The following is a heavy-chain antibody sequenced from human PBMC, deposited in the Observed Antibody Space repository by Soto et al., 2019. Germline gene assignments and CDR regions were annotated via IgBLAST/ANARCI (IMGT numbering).Heavy chain of an antibody. CDR2: ISPYNNDT. J-gene: IGHJ4*02. D-gene: IGHD4-17*01. V-gene: IGHV1-18*04. CDR3: AKDLRGLRSAYFGSQYFDS. CDR1: GYTFTRDG. Sequence: QGQLVQSGPEVKKPGASVKVSCRTSGYTFTRDGISWVRQAPGQGLEWMGGISPYNNDTKYAQRFLGRVTMTTETSTTTVYMDLRSLTSADTAVYYRAKDLRGLRSAYFGSQYFDSWGQGALVTVSS.